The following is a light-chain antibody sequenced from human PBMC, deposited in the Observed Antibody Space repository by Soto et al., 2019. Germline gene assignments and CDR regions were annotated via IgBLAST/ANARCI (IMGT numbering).Light chain of an antibody. J-gene: IGKJ4*02. Sequence: EIVLTQSPGTLSLSPGERATLSCRASQSVSSNFLAWYQLRPGQAPRLLIYGSSSRATGIPDRFSGSGSGTDFTHTSSRLEREDFAVYFCHQYSSSITFGGGTRVEVK. CDR1: QSVSSNF. CDR2: GSS. CDR3: HQYSSSIT. V-gene: IGKV3-20*01.